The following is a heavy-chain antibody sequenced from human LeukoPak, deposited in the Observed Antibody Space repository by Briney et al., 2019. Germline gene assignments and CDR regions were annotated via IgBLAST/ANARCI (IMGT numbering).Heavy chain of an antibody. Sequence: SQTLSLTCTVSGGSISSGDYYWSWIRQPPGKDLEWIGYIYYSGSTYYNPSLKSRVTISVDTSKNQFSLKLSSVTAADTALYYCAKDIRGSSGWYRSIDYWGQGTLVTVSS. CDR3: AKDIRGSSGWYRSIDY. D-gene: IGHD6-19*01. CDR1: GGSISSGDYY. CDR2: IYYSGST. J-gene: IGHJ4*02. V-gene: IGHV4-30-4*01.